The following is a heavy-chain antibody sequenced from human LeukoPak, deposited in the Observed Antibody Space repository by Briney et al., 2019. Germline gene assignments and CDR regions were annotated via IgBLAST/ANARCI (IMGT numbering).Heavy chain of an antibody. Sequence: GGSLRLSCAASGFTFSSYSMNWVRQAPGKGLEWVSAISGSGGSTYYADSVKGRFTISRDNSKNTLYLQMNSLRAEDTAVYYCAKDNVGGWLTYYFDYWGREPWSPSPQ. D-gene: IGHD6-19*01. CDR3: AKDNVGGWLTYYFDY. V-gene: IGHV3-23*01. J-gene: IGHJ4*02. CDR2: ISGSGGST. CDR1: GFTFSSYS.